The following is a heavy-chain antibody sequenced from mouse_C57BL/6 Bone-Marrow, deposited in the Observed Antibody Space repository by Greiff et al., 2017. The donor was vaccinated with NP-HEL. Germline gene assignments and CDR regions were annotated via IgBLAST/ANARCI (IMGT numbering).Heavy chain of an antibody. CDR2: INPNNGGT. V-gene: IGHV1-26*01. D-gene: IGHD6-1*01. Sequence: EVQLQQSGPELVKPGASVKISCKASGYTFTDYYMNWVKQSHGKSLEWIGDINPNNGGTSYNQKFKGKATLTVDKYSSTAYMELRSLTSEDSAVYYCARILATTGGYFDVWGTGTTVTVSS. J-gene: IGHJ1*03. CDR3: ARILATTGGYFDV. CDR1: GYTFTDYY.